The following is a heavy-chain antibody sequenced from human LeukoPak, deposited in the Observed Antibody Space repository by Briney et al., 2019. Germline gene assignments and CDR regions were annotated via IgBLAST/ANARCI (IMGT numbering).Heavy chain of an antibody. Sequence: ASVKVSCKASGYTFTSYGISWVRQAPGQGLEWTGWISAYNGNTNYAQKFQDRVTMTTDTSTSTAYMELRSLRSDDTAVYYCARRGARSYGDFEDYWGQGTLVTVSS. CDR2: ISAYNGNT. V-gene: IGHV1-18*01. D-gene: IGHD4-17*01. J-gene: IGHJ4*02. CDR1: GYTFTSYG. CDR3: ARRGARSYGDFEDY.